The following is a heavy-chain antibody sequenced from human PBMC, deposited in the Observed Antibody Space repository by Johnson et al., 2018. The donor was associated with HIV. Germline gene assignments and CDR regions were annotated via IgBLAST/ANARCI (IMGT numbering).Heavy chain of an antibody. J-gene: IGHJ3*02. CDR3: ARSPGWQAFDI. CDR2: ISGSGGST. D-gene: IGHD2-15*01. Sequence: VQLVESGGGLVQPGGSLRLSCAASGFTFSSYAMSWVRQAPGKGLEWVSAISGSGGSTYYADSVKGRFTISRENAKNSLYLQMNSLRAGDTAVYYCARSPGWQAFDIWGQGTVVTVSS. V-gene: IGHV3-23*04. CDR1: GFTFSSYA.